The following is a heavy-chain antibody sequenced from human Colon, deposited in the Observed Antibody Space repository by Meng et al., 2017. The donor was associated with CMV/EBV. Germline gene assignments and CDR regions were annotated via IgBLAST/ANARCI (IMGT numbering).Heavy chain of an antibody. CDR1: GFTFSSYS. CDR3: ARDKSRGFLEWLLAHFDY. CDR2: ISSSSSYI. V-gene: IGHV3-21*01. J-gene: IGHJ4*02. Sequence: GESLKISCAAPGFTFSSYSMNWVRQAPGKGLEWVSSISSSSSYIYYADSVKGRFTISRDNAKNSLYLQMNSLRAEDTAVYYCARDKSRGFLEWLLAHFDYWGQGTLVTVSS. D-gene: IGHD3-3*01.